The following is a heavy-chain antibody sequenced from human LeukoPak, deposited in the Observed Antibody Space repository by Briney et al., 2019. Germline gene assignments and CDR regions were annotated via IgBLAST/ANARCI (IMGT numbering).Heavy chain of an antibody. CDR1: GFSLSTSGVG. J-gene: IGHJ4*02. CDR2: IYWNDDK. Sequence: SGPTLVNPTQTLTLTCTFSGFSLSTSGVGVGWIRQPPGKALEWLALIYWNDDKRYSPSLKSRLTITKDTSKNQVALTMTNMDPVDTATYYCAHHKDYYDSSGYYYEDYWGQGTLVTVSS. V-gene: IGHV2-5*01. CDR3: AHHKDYYDSSGYYYEDY. D-gene: IGHD3-22*01.